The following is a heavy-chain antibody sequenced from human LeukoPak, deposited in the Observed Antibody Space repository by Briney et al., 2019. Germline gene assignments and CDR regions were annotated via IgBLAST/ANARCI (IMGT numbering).Heavy chain of an antibody. J-gene: IGHJ4*02. CDR1: GFTLSTSA. Sequence: GGSLRLSCAASGFTLSTSAMSWVRQAPGKGLEWVSGSSGRGGTTYYADSVRGRFTISSDNSKNTLYLQMNSLTAEDTAVYYCARGGMTTVTLFYWGQGTLVIVSS. CDR2: SSGRGGTT. D-gene: IGHD4-17*01. V-gene: IGHV3-23*01. CDR3: ARGGMTTVTLFY.